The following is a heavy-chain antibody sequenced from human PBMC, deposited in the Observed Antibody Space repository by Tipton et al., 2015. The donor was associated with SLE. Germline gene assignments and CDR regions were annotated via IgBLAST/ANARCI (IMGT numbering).Heavy chain of an antibody. CDR3: ARDSPYDSSGYYSDY. CDR1: GGSISSHY. D-gene: IGHD3-22*01. Sequence: TLSLTCTVSGGSISSHYWSWIRQPPGKGLEWIGYIYYSGSTYYNPSLKSRVTISVDTSKNQFSLKLSSVTAADTAVYYCARDSPYDSSGYYSDYWGQGTQVTVSS. J-gene: IGHJ4*02. CDR2: IYYSGST. V-gene: IGHV4-59*11.